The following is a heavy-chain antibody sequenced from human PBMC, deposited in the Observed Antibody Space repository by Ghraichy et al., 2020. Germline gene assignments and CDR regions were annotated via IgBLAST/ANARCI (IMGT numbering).Heavy chain of an antibody. J-gene: IGHJ5*02. CDR3: ASSRTGGFEP. V-gene: IGHV4-4*02. D-gene: IGHD3-10*01. CDR1: GGSIDSTNW. Sequence: SETLSLTCGVSGGSIDSTNWWSWVRQSPGKGLEWIGEVFPSGSTNYNPSLKSRVTISVDKSANQFSMTLHSVTAADTAVYYCASSRTGGFEPWGQGILVTVSS. CDR2: VFPSGST.